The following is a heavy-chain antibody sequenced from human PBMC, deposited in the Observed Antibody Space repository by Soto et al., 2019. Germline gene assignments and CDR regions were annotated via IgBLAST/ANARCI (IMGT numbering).Heavy chain of an antibody. CDR1: GFTFSTYS. D-gene: IGHD3-3*01. V-gene: IGHV3-21*01. Sequence: PGGSLRLSCAASGFTFSTYSINWVRQAPGKGLEWVSSISSSSTYIYYADSVRGRFTISRDNAKNSLCLQMNSLRAEDTAVYYCARMNDFWSCYYTSPPYFDYWGHGTLVTVSS. CDR3: ARMNDFWSCYYTSPPYFDY. CDR2: ISSSSTYI. J-gene: IGHJ4*01.